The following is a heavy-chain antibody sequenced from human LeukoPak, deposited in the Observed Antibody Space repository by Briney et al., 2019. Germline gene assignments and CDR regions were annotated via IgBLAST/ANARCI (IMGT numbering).Heavy chain of an antibody. V-gene: IGHV1-8*03. Sequence: GASVKVSCKASGYTFTGYYMHWVRQATGQGLEWMGWMNPNSGNTGYAQKFQGRVTITRNTSISTAYMELSSLRSEDTAVYYCARGGDFWSGYSYYYYYMDVWGKGTTVTVSS. CDR1: GYTFTGYY. J-gene: IGHJ6*03. CDR2: MNPNSGNT. CDR3: ARGGDFWSGYSYYYYYMDV. D-gene: IGHD3-3*01.